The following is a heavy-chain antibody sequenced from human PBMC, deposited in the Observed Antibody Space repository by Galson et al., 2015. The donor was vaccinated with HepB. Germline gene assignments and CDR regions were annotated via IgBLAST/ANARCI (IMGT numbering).Heavy chain of an antibody. CDR2: AYHSGGT. CDR1: GDSISSKTFY. V-gene: IGHV4-39*07. D-gene: IGHD3-10*01. Sequence: ETLSLTCTVPGDSISSKTFYWGWIRQPPGEGLEWIGEAYHSGGTNYRPSLKSRVTISVDKSKNQFSLKLTSVTAADTAVYYCARAKEGRGYFDYWGQGTLVTVSS. CDR3: ARAKEGRGYFDY. J-gene: IGHJ4*02.